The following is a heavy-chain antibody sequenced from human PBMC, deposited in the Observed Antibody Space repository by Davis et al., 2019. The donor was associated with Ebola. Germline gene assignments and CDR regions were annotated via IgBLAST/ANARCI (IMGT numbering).Heavy chain of an antibody. CDR3: ARDRDGSGSYYNYYYYGMDV. J-gene: IGHJ6*02. Sequence: AASVKVSCKASGYTFTSYGISWVRQAPGQGLEWMGWISAYNGNTTYAQKLQGRVTMTTDTSTSTAYMELRSLRSDDTAVYYCARDRDGSGSYYNYYYYGMDVWGQGTTVTVSS. V-gene: IGHV1-18*04. CDR2: ISAYNGNT. CDR1: GYTFTSYG. D-gene: IGHD3-10*01.